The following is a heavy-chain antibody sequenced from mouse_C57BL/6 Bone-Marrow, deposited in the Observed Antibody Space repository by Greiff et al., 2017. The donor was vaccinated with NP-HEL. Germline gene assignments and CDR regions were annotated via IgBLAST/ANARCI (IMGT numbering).Heavy chain of an antibody. CDR1: GFTFSDYG. V-gene: IGHV5-17*01. D-gene: IGHD2-12*01. Sequence: DVMLVESGGGLVKPGGSLKLSCAASGFTFSDYGMHWVRQAPEKGLEWVAYISSGSSTIYYADTVKGRFTISRDNAKNTLFLQMTSLRSEDTAMYYCAIYDDDMDYWGQGTSVTVSS. CDR3: AIYDDDMDY. J-gene: IGHJ4*01. CDR2: ISSGSSTI.